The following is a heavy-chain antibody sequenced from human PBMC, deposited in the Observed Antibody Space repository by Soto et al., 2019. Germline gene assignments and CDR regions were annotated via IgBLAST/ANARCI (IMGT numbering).Heavy chain of an antibody. Sequence: QGQLQESGPGLVKPSETLSLTCTVSGGTISRYYWSWIRQPPGKGLEWIGYMYNTGSTVYNPSFKSRVTISVDTSMNQFSLKLTSVTAADTAVYYCARDLWGYCGTDCYPLDVWGQGTTVTVSS. V-gene: IGHV4-59*01. CDR1: GGTISRYY. D-gene: IGHD2-21*02. CDR2: MYNTGST. CDR3: ARDLWGYCGTDCYPLDV. J-gene: IGHJ6*02.